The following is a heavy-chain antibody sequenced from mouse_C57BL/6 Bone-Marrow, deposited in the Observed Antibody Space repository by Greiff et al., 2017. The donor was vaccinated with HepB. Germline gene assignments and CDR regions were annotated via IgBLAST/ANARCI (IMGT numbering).Heavy chain of an antibody. D-gene: IGHD1-1*01. CDR1: GYTFTSYG. Sequence: QVQLKQSGAELARPGASVKLSCKASGYTFTSYGISWVKQSNGQGLEWIGEIYPRSGNTYYNEKFKGKATLTADKSSSTAYMELRSLTSEDSAVYFCARKVGGPMDYWGQGTSVTVSS. CDR2: IYPRSGNT. V-gene: IGHV1-81*01. CDR3: ARKVGGPMDY. J-gene: IGHJ4*01.